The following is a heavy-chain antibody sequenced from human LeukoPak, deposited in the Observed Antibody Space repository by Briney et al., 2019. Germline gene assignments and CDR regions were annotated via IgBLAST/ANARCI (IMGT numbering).Heavy chain of an antibody. V-gene: IGHV4-34*01. CDR2: INHSGST. CDR1: GGSFSGYY. Sequence: SETLSLTCAVYGGSFSGYYWSWIRQPPGKGLEWIGEINHSGSTNYNPSLKSRVTISVDTSKNQFSLKLSSVTAADTAVYYCARSDGYGLVGIWGQGTMVTVSS. D-gene: IGHD3-10*01. J-gene: IGHJ3*02. CDR3: ARSDGYGLVGI.